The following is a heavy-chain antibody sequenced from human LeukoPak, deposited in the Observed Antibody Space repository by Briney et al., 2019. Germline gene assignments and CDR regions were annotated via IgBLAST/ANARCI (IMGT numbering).Heavy chain of an antibody. J-gene: IGHJ4*02. Sequence: GRSLTLSCAASGFSFNTYAMHWVRQAPGQGLEWVALIWHDGSHKFYSNSVRGQFTISRDNSKNTVYLQMNNLRPEDTAVYYCAIEIFGSGSYPDFWGQGTLVTVSS. CDR3: AIEIFGSGSYPDF. D-gene: IGHD3-10*01. CDR1: GFSFNTYA. CDR2: IWHDGSHK. V-gene: IGHV3-33*01.